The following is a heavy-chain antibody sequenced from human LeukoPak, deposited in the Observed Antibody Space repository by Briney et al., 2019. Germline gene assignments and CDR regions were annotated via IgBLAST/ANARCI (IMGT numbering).Heavy chain of an antibody. CDR3: ARDPPGFTIFGVVNAPPVEDV. V-gene: IGHV3-21*01. D-gene: IGHD3-3*01. CDR1: GFTFSSYS. J-gene: IGHJ6*04. Sequence: GGSLRLSCAASGFTFSSYSMNWVRQAPGKGLEWVSSISSSSSYIYYADSVKGRFTISRDNAKNSLYLQMNSLRAEDTAVYYCARDPPGFTIFGVVNAPPVEDVWGKGTTVTVSS. CDR2: ISSSSSYI.